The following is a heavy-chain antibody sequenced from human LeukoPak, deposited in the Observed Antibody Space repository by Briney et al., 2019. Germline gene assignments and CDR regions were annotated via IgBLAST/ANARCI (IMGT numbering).Heavy chain of an antibody. J-gene: IGHJ4*02. Sequence: PSETLSLTCTVSGGSISTYYWSWIRQPPGKGLEWIGYIYYNGRTNYKPSLKSRVTISLDTSKNQFSLSLTSVTAADTAVYYCARDRHGSGSFSFDYWGQGTLVTVSS. D-gene: IGHD3-10*01. V-gene: IGHV4-59*12. CDR1: GGSISTYY. CDR2: IYYNGRT. CDR3: ARDRHGSGSFSFDY.